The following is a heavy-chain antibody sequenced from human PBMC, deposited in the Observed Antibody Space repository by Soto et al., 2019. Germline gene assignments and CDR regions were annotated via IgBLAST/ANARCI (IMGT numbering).Heavy chain of an antibody. Sequence: ASVKVSCKAPGDTFTSYYLNWVRQAPGQGLEWMGVINPHGGSTKYAQKFQGRITLTRDTSRSTVYMELSSLRSDDTAIYYCARSSGGNFGIIIEGSNWFDPWGQGTLVTVSS. CDR2: INPHGGST. CDR3: ARSSGGNFGIIIEGSNWFDP. CDR1: GDTFTSYY. D-gene: IGHD3-3*01. J-gene: IGHJ5*02. V-gene: IGHV1-46*01.